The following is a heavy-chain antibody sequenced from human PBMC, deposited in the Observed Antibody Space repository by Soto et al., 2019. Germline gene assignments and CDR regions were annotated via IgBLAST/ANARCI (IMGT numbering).Heavy chain of an antibody. V-gene: IGHV4-34*01. D-gene: IGHD5-18*01. CDR2: INHSGST. J-gene: IGHJ4*02. CDR3: ARGVTAMVTGGYYFDY. Sequence: SETLSLTCAVYGGSFSGYYWSWIRQPPGKGLEWIGEINHSGSTNYNPSLKSRVTISVDTSKNQFSLKLSSVTAADTAVYYCARGVTAMVTGGYYFDYWGQGXLVTVYS. CDR1: GGSFSGYY.